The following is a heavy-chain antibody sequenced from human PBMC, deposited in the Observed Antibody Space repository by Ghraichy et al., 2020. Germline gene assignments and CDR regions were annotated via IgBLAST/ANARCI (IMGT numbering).Heavy chain of an antibody. CDR1: GGSISSYY. D-gene: IGHD3-22*01. CDR2: IYTSGST. J-gene: IGHJ6*02. Sequence: SETLSLTCTVSGGSISSYYWSWIRQPPGKGLEWIGYIYTSGSTNYNPSLKSRVTISVDTSKNQFSLKLSSVTAADTAVYYCARTLYDSSGYVYYGMDVWGQGTTVTVSS. V-gene: IGHV4-4*09. CDR3: ARTLYDSSGYVYYGMDV.